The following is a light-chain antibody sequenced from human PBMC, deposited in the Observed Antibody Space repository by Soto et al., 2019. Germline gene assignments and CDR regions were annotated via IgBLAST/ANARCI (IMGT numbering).Light chain of an antibody. Sequence: QSALTQPPSVSAAPGQKVTISCSGSNSNIGNNYVSLYQQLPGTAPKLLIYDRSNRPSGIPDRFSGSKSGTSATLDITGLQTGDEADYYCGTWDSSLSAYVFGTGTKVTVL. CDR3: GTWDSSLSAYV. CDR2: DRS. V-gene: IGLV1-51*01. J-gene: IGLJ1*01. CDR1: NSNIGNNY.